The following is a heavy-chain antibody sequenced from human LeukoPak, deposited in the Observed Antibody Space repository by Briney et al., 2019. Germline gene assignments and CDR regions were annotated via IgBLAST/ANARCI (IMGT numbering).Heavy chain of an antibody. Sequence: PGGSLRLSCAASGFTVSSNCMSWVRQAPGKGLEWVSVIYSGGSTYYADSVKGRFTISRDNSKNTLYLQMNSLRAEDTAVYYCASRYSSGWYGPFDYWGQGTLVTVSS. CDR3: ASRYSSGWYGPFDY. CDR1: GFTVSSNC. CDR2: IYSGGST. D-gene: IGHD6-19*01. J-gene: IGHJ4*02. V-gene: IGHV3-53*01.